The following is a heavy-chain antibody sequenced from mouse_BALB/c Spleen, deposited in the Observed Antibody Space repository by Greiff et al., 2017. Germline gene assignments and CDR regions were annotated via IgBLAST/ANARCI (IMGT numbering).Heavy chain of an antibody. CDR1: GFTFSSYA. CDR3: AREIYYAMDY. V-gene: IGHV5-9-4*01. J-gene: IGHJ4*01. CDR2: ISSGGSYT. Sequence: EVQGVESGGGLVKPGGSLKLSCAASGFTFSSYAMSWVRQSPEKRLEWVAEISSGGSYTYYPDTVTGRFTISRDNAKNTLYLEMSSLRSEDTAMYYCAREIYYAMDYWGQGTSVTVSS.